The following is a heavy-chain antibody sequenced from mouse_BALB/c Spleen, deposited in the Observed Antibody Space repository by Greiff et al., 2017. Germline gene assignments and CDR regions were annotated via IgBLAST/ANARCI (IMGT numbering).Heavy chain of an antibody. Sequence: DVHLVESGGDLVKPGGSLKLSCAASGFTFSSYGMSWVRQTPDKRLEWVATISSGGSYTYYPDSVKGRFTISRDNAKNTLYLQMSSLKSEDTAMYYCARQEDAYWGQGTLVTVSA. J-gene: IGHJ3*01. CDR3: ARQEDAY. CDR2: ISSGGSYT. V-gene: IGHV5-6*01. CDR1: GFTFSSYG.